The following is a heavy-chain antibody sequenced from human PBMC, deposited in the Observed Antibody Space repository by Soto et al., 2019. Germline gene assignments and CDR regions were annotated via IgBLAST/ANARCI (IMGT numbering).Heavy chain of an antibody. Sequence: GGSLRLSCAASGFTFSNCAMSWVRQAPGKGLEWVSAISGSGGSTYYADSVKGRFTISRDTSKNTLYLQMNSLRAEDTAVYYCAKVVMVVVITWFDPWGQGTLVTVSS. J-gene: IGHJ5*02. CDR2: ISGSGGST. CDR1: GFTFSNCA. D-gene: IGHD3-22*01. CDR3: AKVVMVVVITWFDP. V-gene: IGHV3-23*01.